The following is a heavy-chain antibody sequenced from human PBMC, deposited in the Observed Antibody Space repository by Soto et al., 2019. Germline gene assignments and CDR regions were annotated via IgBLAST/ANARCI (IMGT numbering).Heavy chain of an antibody. J-gene: IGHJ4*02. D-gene: IGHD2-2*01. Sequence: SETLSLTCTVSGGSISSSSYYWGWIRQPPGKGLEWIGSIYYSGSTYYNPSLKSRVTISVDTSKNQFSLKLSSVTAADTAVYYCARHRIGCSSPSCYLDYWGQGTLVTVSS. CDR3: ARHRIGCSSPSCYLDY. CDR1: GGSISSSSYY. V-gene: IGHV4-39*01. CDR2: IYYSGST.